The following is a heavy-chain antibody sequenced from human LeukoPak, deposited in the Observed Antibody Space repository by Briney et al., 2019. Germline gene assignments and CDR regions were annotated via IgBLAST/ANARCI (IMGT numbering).Heavy chain of an antibody. Sequence: GGSLRLSCAASGFTFSSYAMSWVRHAPGKGLEWVSAISSSGGGTYYADSVKGRFTISRDNSKNKLYLQMNSLRAEDTAVYYCAKEYSSSWYYFDYWGQGTLVTVSS. CDR2: ISSSGGGT. D-gene: IGHD6-13*01. J-gene: IGHJ4*02. CDR3: AKEYSSSWYYFDY. V-gene: IGHV3-23*01. CDR1: GFTFSSYA.